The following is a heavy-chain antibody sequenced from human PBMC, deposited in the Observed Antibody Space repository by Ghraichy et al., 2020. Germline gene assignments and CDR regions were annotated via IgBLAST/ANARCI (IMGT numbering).Heavy chain of an antibody. J-gene: IGHJ4*02. CDR3: AKYRRELRRFDY. CDR1: GFPFSRYD. Sequence: GGSLRLSCAASGFPFSRYDMSWVRQAPGKGLEWVSTISGNGGSTYYADSVKGRFTISRDNSKNTLYLQMNSLRAEDTALYFCAKYRRELRRFDYCGQGTLVAVSS. V-gene: IGHV3-23*01. CDR2: ISGNGGST. D-gene: IGHD1-26*01.